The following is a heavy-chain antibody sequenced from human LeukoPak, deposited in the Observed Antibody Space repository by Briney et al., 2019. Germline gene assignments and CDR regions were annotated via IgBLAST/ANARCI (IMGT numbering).Heavy chain of an antibody. V-gene: IGHV3-33*01. CDR3: ARDPATVTSHFDY. D-gene: IGHD4-17*01. CDR2: IWHDGSKT. CDR1: GFIFSRYD. J-gene: IGHJ4*02. Sequence: GTSLRLSCVASGFIFSRYDMHWVRQAPGKGLEWVALIWHDGSKTHYADSVKGRFAISRDDSKSTLYVQMNSLRVEDTAVYYCARDPATVTSHFDYWGQGALVTVSS.